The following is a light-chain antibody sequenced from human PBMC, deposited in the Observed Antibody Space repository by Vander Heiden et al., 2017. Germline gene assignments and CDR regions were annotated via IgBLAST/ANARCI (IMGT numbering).Light chain of an antibody. CDR1: QSLLMSPTNMTY. CDR2: WAS. CDR3: QNSYNVPRT. V-gene: IGKV4-1*01. J-gene: IGKJ1*01. Sequence: IVMTQYPDSLARSPGVTATIKCKTSQSLLMSPTNMTYLGWFQPKLGPPPKLLIYWASIREFGVPDRFSGSGSGTDFPLTTSSLQAEDVAVYYCQNSYNVPRTFGQGTKVDIK.